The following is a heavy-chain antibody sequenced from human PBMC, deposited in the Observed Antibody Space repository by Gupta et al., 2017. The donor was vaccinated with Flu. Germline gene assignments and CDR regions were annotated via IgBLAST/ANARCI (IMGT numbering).Heavy chain of an antibody. D-gene: IGHD4-17*01. V-gene: IGHV4-38-2*02. Sequence: QVQLQESGPGLVKPSETLSLTCAVSGYSISSTYYWGWIRQPPGKGLEWIGSIYHSGSTDYNPSLKSRVTISVDTSKNQFSLKLSSGTAADTAVYYCARDYTFYGGNDWFDPWGQGTRVTVSS. CDR2: IYHSGST. CDR1: GYSISSTYY. J-gene: IGHJ5*02. CDR3: ARDYTFYGGNDWFDP.